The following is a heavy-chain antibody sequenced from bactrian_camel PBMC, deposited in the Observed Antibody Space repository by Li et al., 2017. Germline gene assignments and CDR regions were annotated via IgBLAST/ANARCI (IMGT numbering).Heavy chain of an antibody. V-gene: IGHV3S53*01. CDR1: GQFDSRST. CDR2: IGRDSST. J-gene: IGHJ6*01. CDR3: AAANPFDSCRWGAFDT. Sequence: VQLVESGGGSAQAGGSLRLACSASGQFDSRSTMAWFRQAPGKEREGVATIGRDSSTSVSESVKGRFAISKDTAKHTLYLQMDNLKPEDTAMYYCAAANPFDSCRWGAFDTWGQGTQVTVS. D-gene: IGHD1*01.